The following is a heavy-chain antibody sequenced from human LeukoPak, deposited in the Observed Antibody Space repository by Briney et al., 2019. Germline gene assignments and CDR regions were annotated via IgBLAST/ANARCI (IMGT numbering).Heavy chain of an antibody. CDR3: ARGGYYDYVWGNYWFDP. J-gene: IGHJ5*02. CDR2: INPNSGGT. CDR1: GYTFTGYY. D-gene: IGHD3-16*01. Sequence: ASVKVSCKASGYTFTGYYMHWVRQAPGQGLEWMGWINPNSGGTNYAQKFQGRVTMTRDTSISTAYMELSRLRSDDTAVYHCARGGYYDYVWGNYWFDPWGQGTLVTVSS. V-gene: IGHV1-2*02.